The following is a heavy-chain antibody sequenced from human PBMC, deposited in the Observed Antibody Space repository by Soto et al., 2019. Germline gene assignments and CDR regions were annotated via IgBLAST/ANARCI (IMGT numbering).Heavy chain of an antibody. Sequence: EVQLVESGGGLVQPGGSLRLSCAVSGFTFSNYWMHWVRQAPGKGLVWVSRINPDGTTITYADSVKGRFTISRDNAQNTLYLQMNSLSAEDTAVYYCARVAVGAYWFDPWGQGTLVTVSS. J-gene: IGHJ5*02. CDR1: GFTFSNYW. D-gene: IGHD1-26*01. V-gene: IGHV3-74*01. CDR3: ARVAVGAYWFDP. CDR2: INPDGTTI.